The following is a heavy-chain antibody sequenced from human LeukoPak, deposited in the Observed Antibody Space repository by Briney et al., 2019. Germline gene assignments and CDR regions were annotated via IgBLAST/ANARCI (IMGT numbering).Heavy chain of an antibody. J-gene: IGHJ4*02. D-gene: IGHD3-16*01. CDR1: GFTFDDYG. Sequence: GGSLRLSCAASGFTFDDYGMSWVRQAPGKGLEWVSGISPGGGPTYYADSVKGRFTISRDDSKNTLYLKVNSLRDEDTAVFYCARSRYDYIWGIDYWGQGTLVTISS. V-gene: IGHV3-23*01. CDR3: ARSRYDYIWGIDY. CDR2: ISPGGGPT.